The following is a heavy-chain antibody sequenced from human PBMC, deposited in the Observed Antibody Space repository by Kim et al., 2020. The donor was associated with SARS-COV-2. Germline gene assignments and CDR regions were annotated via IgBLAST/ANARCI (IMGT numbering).Heavy chain of an antibody. D-gene: IGHD3-22*01. CDR1: GGTFSSYA. Sequence: SVKLSCKASGGTFSSYAISWVRQAPGQGLEWMGGIIPIFGTANYAQKFQGRVTITADESTSTAYMELSSLRSEDTAVYYCARDSSGYPNWFDPWGQGTLVTVSS. CDR3: ARDSSGYPNWFDP. V-gene: IGHV1-69*13. CDR2: IIPIFGTA. J-gene: IGHJ5*02.